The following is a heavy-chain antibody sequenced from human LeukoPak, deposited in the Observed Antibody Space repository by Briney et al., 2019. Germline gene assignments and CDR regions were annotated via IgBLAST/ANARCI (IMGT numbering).Heavy chain of an antibody. D-gene: IGHD2-21*02. J-gene: IGHJ3*02. CDR2: IYYTVST. V-gene: IGHV4-59*01. CDR3: ASSRGVVTAYDI. CDR1: GGSICTNY. Sequence: SETLSLTCTVSGGSICTNYWNWVRQPPGKGGEWLGYIYYTVSTSYNPSLKSRVTMSVDTSKNLFSLKLTSVTAADTAVYYCASSRGVVTAYDIWGQGTMVTVSS.